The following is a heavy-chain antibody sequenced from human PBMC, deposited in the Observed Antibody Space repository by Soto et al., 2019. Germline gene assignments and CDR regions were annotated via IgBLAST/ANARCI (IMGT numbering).Heavy chain of an antibody. Sequence: LKISCKGSGYSFTSYWIGWVRQMPGKGLERMGIIYPGDSDTRYSPSFQGPVTISADKSISTAYLQWSSLKASDTAMYYCARGDSSGYYPNWFAPWGQGTLFTVSS. D-gene: IGHD3-22*01. J-gene: IGHJ5*02. CDR3: ARGDSSGYYPNWFAP. CDR1: GYSFTSYW. CDR2: IYPGDSDT. V-gene: IGHV5-51*01.